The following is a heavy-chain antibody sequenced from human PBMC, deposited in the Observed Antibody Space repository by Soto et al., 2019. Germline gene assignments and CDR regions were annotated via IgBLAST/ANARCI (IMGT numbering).Heavy chain of an antibody. CDR3: ARAYYDILTGYLDYYMDV. D-gene: IGHD3-9*01. J-gene: IGHJ6*03. V-gene: IGHV4-59*01. CDR1: GGSISSYY. Sequence: SETLSLTCTVSGGSISSYYWSWIRQPPGKGLEWIGYIYYSGSTNYNPSLKSRVTISVDTSKNQFSLKLSSVTAADTAVYYCARAYYDILTGYLDYYMDVWGKGTKVTVSS. CDR2: IYYSGST.